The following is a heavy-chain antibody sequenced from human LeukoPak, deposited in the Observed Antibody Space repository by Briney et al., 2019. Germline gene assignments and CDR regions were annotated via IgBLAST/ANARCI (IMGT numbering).Heavy chain of an antibody. D-gene: IGHD3-10*01. V-gene: IGHV3-48*03. CDR3: ARAEPYYYGSGSYVY. CDR1: GFTFSSYE. J-gene: IGHJ4*02. CDR2: ISSGSTI. Sequence: GGSLRLSCAASGFTFSSYEMNWVRQAPGKGLEWVSYISSGSTIYYAASVKGRFTISRDNAKNSLYLQMNSLRAEDTAVYYCARAEPYYYGSGSYVYWGQGTLVTVSS.